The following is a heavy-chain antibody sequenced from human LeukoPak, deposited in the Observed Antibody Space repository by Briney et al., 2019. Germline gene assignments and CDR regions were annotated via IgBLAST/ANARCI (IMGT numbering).Heavy chain of an antibody. CDR1: GFTFSSYG. Sequence: GGSLRLSCAASGFTFSSYGMSWVRQAPGKGLEWVSAISGSGGSTYYADSVKGRFTISRDNSKNTLYLQMNSLRAEDTAVYYCANLFRYYHDSSGYYYAWGQGTMVTVSS. V-gene: IGHV3-23*01. D-gene: IGHD3-22*01. J-gene: IGHJ3*01. CDR3: ANLFRYYHDSSGYYYA. CDR2: ISGSGGST.